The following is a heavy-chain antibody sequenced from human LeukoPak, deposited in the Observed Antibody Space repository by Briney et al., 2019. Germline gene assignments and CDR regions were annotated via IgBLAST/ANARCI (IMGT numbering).Heavy chain of an antibody. Sequence: SQTLSLTCTVSGGSISSGGYYWSWVRQHPGKGLEWIGYIYYSGSTYYNPSLKSRVTISVDTSKNQFSLKLSSVTAADTAIYYCAREYCSSISCPVWFDPWGQGTLVTVSS. D-gene: IGHD2-2*01. V-gene: IGHV4-31*03. CDR3: AREYCSSISCPVWFDP. CDR2: IYYSGST. CDR1: GGSISSGGYY. J-gene: IGHJ5*02.